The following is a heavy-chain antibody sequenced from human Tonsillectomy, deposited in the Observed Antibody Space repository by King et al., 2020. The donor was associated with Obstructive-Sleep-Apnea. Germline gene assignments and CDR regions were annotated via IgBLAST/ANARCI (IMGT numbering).Heavy chain of an antibody. CDR1: GYTFTTYG. Sequence: QLVQSGAEVKKPGASVKVSCKASGYTFTTYGFSWVRQAPGQGLEWMGWISCYNGHTEYSQKFQDRLSLTTDTSTSTGNMELRSLRYDDTAMYYCARTSSFLMTTVVSPFDYWGHGTLVTVSS. J-gene: IGHJ4*01. D-gene: IGHD4-23*01. CDR3: ARTSSFLMTTVVSPFDY. CDR2: ISCYNGHT. V-gene: IGHV1-18*01.